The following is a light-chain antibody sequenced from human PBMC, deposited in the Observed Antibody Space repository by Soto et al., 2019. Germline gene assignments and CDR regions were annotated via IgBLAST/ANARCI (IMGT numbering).Light chain of an antibody. CDR3: SSLTTSDTWV. V-gene: IGLV2-14*01. CDR2: EVS. Sequence: QSVLTQPASVSGSPGQSITISCTGGSSDVGSYNYVSWYRQHPGKAPQLMIYEVSNRPSGVSNRFSGSKSGNTASLTISGLQAEDEADYFCSSLTTSDTWVIGGGTQLTVL. J-gene: IGLJ3*02. CDR1: SSDVGSYNY.